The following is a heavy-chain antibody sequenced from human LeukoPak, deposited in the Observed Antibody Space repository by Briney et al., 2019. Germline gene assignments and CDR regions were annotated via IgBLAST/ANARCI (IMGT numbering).Heavy chain of an antibody. CDR2: MYAGDGGA. V-gene: IGHV3-66*02. D-gene: IGHD3-3*01. CDR3: ASGKGVYDFGWLDP. Sequence: GGSLRLYCSASRFTVTYTYMIWLRQTPGNGRMWGSVMYAGDGGAYYAVSVKSRFTISRDHMQNMVHLQMNRLRNEDATVYFCASGKGVYDFGWLDPWGQGTPVSVSS. J-gene: IGHJ5*02. CDR1: RFTVTYTY.